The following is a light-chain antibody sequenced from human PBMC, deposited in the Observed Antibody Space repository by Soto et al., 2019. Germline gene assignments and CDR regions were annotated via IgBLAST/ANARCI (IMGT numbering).Light chain of an antibody. V-gene: IGKV3-20*01. CDR2: GVS. CDR1: QSISSSY. CDR3: QQYTDSRT. J-gene: IGKJ1*01. Sequence: ELVLTQSPGTLSLSPGERATLSCRASQSISSSYFAWYQQKPGQAPRLLVYGVSSRATDVPDRFSGSGSGTDFTLTISRLEPEDFAVYYCQQYTDSRTCGQGTKGDI.